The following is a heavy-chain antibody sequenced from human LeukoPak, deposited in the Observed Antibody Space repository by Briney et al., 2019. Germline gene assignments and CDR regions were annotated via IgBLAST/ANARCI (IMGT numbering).Heavy chain of an antibody. CDR2: INHSGST. V-gene: IGHV4-34*01. CDR3: AGDRGESENLH. J-gene: IGHJ4*02. D-gene: IGHD3-10*01. CDR1: GGSFSGYY. Sequence: SETLSLTCAVYGGSFSGYYWSWIRQPPGKGLEWIGEINHSGSTNYNPSLKSRVTISVDTSKNQFSLELSSVTAADTAIYYCAGDRGESENLHWGQGTLVTVSS.